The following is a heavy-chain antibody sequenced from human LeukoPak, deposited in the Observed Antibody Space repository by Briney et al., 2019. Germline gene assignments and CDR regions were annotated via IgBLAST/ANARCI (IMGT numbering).Heavy chain of an antibody. V-gene: IGHV3-74*01. J-gene: IGHJ4*02. Sequence: GGSLRLSCAASGFTFSSYSMNWVRQAPGKGLVWVSRINPDGSNTIYADSVKGRFTISRDNAKNTLYLQMNSLRAEDTAVYYCVRGWDVVVVPAALGTAYWGQGTLVTVSS. CDR3: VRGWDVVVVPAALGTAY. D-gene: IGHD2-2*01. CDR1: GFTFSSYS. CDR2: INPDGSNT.